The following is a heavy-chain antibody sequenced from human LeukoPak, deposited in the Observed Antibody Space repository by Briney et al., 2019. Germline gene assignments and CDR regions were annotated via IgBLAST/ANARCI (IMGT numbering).Heavy chain of an antibody. D-gene: IGHD2-21*02. V-gene: IGHV4-61*01. CDR3: ATSQCGSDCYLAGDY. Sequence: PSETLSLTCAVSGGSGNSGSYYWSWIRQHPGKGLEWIGYIYYTGITNYNPSPKSRVTISVDTSKNQFSLNLNSVTAADTAVYYCATSQCGSDCYLAGDYWGQGTLVTVSS. CDR1: GGSGNSGSYY. CDR2: IYYTGIT. J-gene: IGHJ4*02.